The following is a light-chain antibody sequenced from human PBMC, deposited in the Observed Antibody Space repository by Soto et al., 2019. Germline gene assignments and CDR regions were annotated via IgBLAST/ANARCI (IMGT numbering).Light chain of an antibody. CDR3: SSYTSSSTLVV. CDR1: SSDVGGYNY. CDR2: DVS. J-gene: IGLJ2*01. V-gene: IGLV2-14*01. Sequence: QSVLTQPASVSGSPGQSITISCTGTSSDVGGYNYVSWYQQYPGKAPKLMIYDVSNRPSRVSNRFSGSKSGNTASLTISGLQAEDEADYYCSSYTSSSTLVVFGGGTKLTVL.